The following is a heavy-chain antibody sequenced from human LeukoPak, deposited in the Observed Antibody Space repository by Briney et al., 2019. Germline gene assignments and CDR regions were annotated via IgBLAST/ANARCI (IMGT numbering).Heavy chain of an antibody. CDR3: ARDPDPYSSPPY. J-gene: IGHJ4*02. D-gene: IGHD6-13*01. CDR1: GGTFSSYG. CDR2: ISAYNGNT. Sequence: GASVKVSCKASGGTFSSYGISWVRQAPGQGLEWMGWISAYNGNTNYAQKLQGRVTMTTDTSTSTAYMELRSLRSDDTAVYYCARDPDPYSSPPYWGQGTLVTVSS. V-gene: IGHV1-18*01.